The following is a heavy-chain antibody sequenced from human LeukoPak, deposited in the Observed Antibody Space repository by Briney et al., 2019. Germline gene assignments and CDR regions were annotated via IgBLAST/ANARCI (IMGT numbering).Heavy chain of an antibody. J-gene: IGHJ4*02. V-gene: IGHV3-48*03. CDR3: ARVWSPPYTSTWPDYFES. Sequence: GGSLRLSCAASGFTFSSYEMNWVRQAPGKGLEWVSYISSSGSTIYYADSVKGRFTISRDNAKNSLYLQMNSLRAEDTAVYYCARVWSPPYTSTWPDYFESWGQGTLVTVSS. CDR1: GFTFSSYE. CDR2: ISSSGSTI. D-gene: IGHD6-13*01.